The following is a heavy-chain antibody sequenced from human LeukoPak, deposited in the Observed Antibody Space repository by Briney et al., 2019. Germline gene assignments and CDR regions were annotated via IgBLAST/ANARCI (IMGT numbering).Heavy chain of an antibody. CDR3: AKDNGYCSGGSCLRNTYYFDY. CDR2: IYVDGRTT. D-gene: IGHD2-15*01. V-gene: IGHV3-74*01. Sequence: GGSLRLSCVASGFTFSNYWMHWVRQPPGKGLVWVSRIYVDGRTTNYADSVKGRFTISRDNAKNTVYLEMNSLRAEDTAVYYCAKDNGYCSGGSCLRNTYYFDYWGQGTLVTVSS. J-gene: IGHJ4*02. CDR1: GFTFSNYW.